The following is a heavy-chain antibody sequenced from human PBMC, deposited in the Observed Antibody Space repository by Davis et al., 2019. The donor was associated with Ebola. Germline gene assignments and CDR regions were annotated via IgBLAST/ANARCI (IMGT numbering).Heavy chain of an antibody. D-gene: IGHD3-9*01. CDR1: GGSISSYY. J-gene: IGHJ4*02. CDR2: IYYSGST. Sequence: SETLSLTCTVSGGSISSYYWSWIRQPPGKGLKWIGYIYYSGSTNYNPSLKSRVTISVDTSKNQFSLKLSSVTAADTAVYYCARVYYDILTGYTPFDYWGQGTLVTVSS. CDR3: ARVYYDILTGYTPFDY. V-gene: IGHV4-59*08.